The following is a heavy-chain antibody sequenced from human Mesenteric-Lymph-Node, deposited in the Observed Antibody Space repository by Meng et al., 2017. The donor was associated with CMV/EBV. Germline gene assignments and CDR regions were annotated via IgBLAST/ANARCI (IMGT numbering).Heavy chain of an antibody. D-gene: IGHD1-7*01. CDR3: ARVSITGTKNVMDV. CDR1: GFTFSSYW. CDR2: ITASSGYI. V-gene: IGHV3-21*04. J-gene: IGHJ6*02. Sequence: GGSLRLSCAASGFTFSSYWMHWVRQAPGKGLEWVSSITASSGYIYYADSVKGRFTISRDNAKNSLYLQMNSLRAEDTAVYYCARVSITGTKNVMDVWGQGTTVTVSS.